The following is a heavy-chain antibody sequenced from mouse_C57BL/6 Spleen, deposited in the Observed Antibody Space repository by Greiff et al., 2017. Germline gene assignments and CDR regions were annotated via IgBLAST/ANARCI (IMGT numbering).Heavy chain of an antibody. D-gene: IGHD2-5*01. CDR2: ISSGGSYT. CDR1: GFTFSSYG. CDR3: ARRYYSNYDYFDY. Sequence: EVMLVESGGDLVKPGGSLKLSCAASGFTFSSYGMSWVRQTPDERLEWVATISSGGSYTYYPDSVKGRFTISRDNAKNTLYLQMSSLKSEDTAMYYCARRYYSNYDYFDYWGQGTTLTVSS. J-gene: IGHJ2*01. V-gene: IGHV5-6*02.